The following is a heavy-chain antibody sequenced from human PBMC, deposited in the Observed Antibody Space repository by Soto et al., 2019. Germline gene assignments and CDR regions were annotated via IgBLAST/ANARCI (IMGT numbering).Heavy chain of an antibody. J-gene: IGHJ5*02. CDR1: GGSISSGDYY. V-gene: IGHV4-30-4*01. CDR3: ARHPRGNWVAH. CDR2: IYYSGNT. Sequence: QVQLQESGPGLVKPSQTLSLICTVSGGSISSGDYYWSWIRQPPGMALEWIVYIYYSGNTYYNPSLQSRVTLPADTSRNPFSLRLSSLTAADTAVDYCARHPRGNWVAHWGQGILVTVSS.